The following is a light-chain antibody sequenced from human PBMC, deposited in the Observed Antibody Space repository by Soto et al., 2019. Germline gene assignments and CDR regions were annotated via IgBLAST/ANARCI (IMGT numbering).Light chain of an antibody. CDR3: SSYTRSSTYVV. J-gene: IGLJ2*01. Sequence: QSVLTQSASVSGSPGQSITISCTGTSSDVGTYNYVSWYQRHPGKAPKLMIYEVSNRPSGVSNRFSGSKSGNTASLTISGLQAEDEADYYCSSYTRSSTYVVFGGGTKLTVL. CDR1: SSDVGTYNY. CDR2: EVS. V-gene: IGLV2-14*01.